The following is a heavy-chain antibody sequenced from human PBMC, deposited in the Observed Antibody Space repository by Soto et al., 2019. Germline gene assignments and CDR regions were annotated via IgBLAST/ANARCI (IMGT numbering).Heavy chain of an antibody. D-gene: IGHD1-26*01. CDR3: AREVGAPPDYFET. CDR1: GGSINRYY. J-gene: IGHJ4*01. V-gene: IGHV4-59*01. Sequence: PSETLSLTCTVSGGSINRYYWNWIRLPPGKGLEWIGYIYYSGSTIYTPSLSGRVTISLDTSKNQFSLRLTSVTAADTAVYYCAREVGAPPDYFETWGQGTLVTVSS. CDR2: IYYSGST.